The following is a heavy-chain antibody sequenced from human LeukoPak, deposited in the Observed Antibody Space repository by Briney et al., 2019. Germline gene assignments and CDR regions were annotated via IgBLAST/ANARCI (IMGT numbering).Heavy chain of an antibody. CDR1: GFTVSSNY. CDR3: ARGGEKRYYDSWSGYHSVGWFDP. J-gene: IGHJ5*02. V-gene: IGHV3-66*02. D-gene: IGHD3-3*01. CDR2: IYSGGST. Sequence: GGSLRLSCAASGFTVSSNYMSWVRQAPGKGLEWVSVIYSGGSTYYADSVKGRFTISRDNSKNTLYLQMNSLRAEDTAVYYCARGGEKRYYDSWSGYHSVGWFDPWGQGTLVTVSS.